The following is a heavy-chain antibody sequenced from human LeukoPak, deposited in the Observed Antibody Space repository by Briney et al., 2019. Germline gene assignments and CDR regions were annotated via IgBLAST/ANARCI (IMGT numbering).Heavy chain of an antibody. CDR2: IAYDGSRA. CDR1: GFTFGGYG. CDR3: TRYNNDHFDY. Sequence: PGRSLRLSCAGSGFTFGGYGMHWFRQTPGKGLEWVAVIAYDGSRAFYADSMKGRLTISRDNSKNTMSVQMDDLRAEDTAVYYCTRYNNDHFDYWGQGTLVTVSS. V-gene: IGHV3-33*01. D-gene: IGHD1-14*01. J-gene: IGHJ4*02.